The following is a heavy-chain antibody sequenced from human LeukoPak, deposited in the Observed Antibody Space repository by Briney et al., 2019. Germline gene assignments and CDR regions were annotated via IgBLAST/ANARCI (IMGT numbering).Heavy chain of an antibody. D-gene: IGHD1-26*01. CDR1: GFTFSGSA. CDR2: IDKKDNFYAT. V-gene: IGHV3-73*01. CDR3: TRDSGTYNWLDP. Sequence: GGSLRLSCAASGFTFSGSAIHWVRQSSGKGLEWVGHIDKKDNFYATTSAASVTGRFTISRDDSKNTAYLQMISLKTEDTALYYCTRDSGTYNWLDPWGQGTLVTVSS. J-gene: IGHJ5*02.